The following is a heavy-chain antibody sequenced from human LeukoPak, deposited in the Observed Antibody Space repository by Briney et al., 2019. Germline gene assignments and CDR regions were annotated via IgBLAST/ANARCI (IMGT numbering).Heavy chain of an antibody. D-gene: IGHD1-26*01. CDR2: IYYSGST. CDR3: ARVSLGATQRCFDY. J-gene: IGHJ4*02. V-gene: IGHV4-31*03. Sequence: SETLSLTCTVSGGSISSGGYYWSWIRQHPGKGLEWIGYIYYSGSTYYNPSLKSRVTISVDRSKNQFSLKLSSVTAADTAVYYCARVSLGATQRCFDYWGQGTLVTVSS. CDR1: GGSISSGGYY.